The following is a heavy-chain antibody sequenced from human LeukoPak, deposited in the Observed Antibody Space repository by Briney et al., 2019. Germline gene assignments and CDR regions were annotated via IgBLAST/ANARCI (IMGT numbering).Heavy chain of an antibody. V-gene: IGHV4-59*01. CDR2: IYYSGST. Sequence: PSETLSLTCTASGGSINSYYWSWIRQPPGKGLEWSGYIYYSGSTNYNPSLKSRVTISVDTSKNQFSLKLSSVTAADTAVYYCAREHSSSWVDYWGQGILVSVSS. CDR3: AREHSSSWVDY. D-gene: IGHD6-13*01. J-gene: IGHJ4*02. CDR1: GGSINSYY.